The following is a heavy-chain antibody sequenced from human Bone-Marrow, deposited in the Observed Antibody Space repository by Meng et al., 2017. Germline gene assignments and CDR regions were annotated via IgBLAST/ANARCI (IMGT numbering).Heavy chain of an antibody. CDR1: GGSISSSSYY. V-gene: IGHV4-39*07. J-gene: IGHJ4*02. CDR3: AGQDYYGSGSSIGPYFDY. Sequence: GSLRLSCTVSGGSISSSSYYWGWIRQPPGKGLEWIGSIYYSGSTYYNPSLKSRVTISVDTSKNQFSLKLSSVTATDTAVYYCAGQDYYGSGSSIGPYFDYWGQGTLVTVSS. CDR2: IYYSGST. D-gene: IGHD3-10*01.